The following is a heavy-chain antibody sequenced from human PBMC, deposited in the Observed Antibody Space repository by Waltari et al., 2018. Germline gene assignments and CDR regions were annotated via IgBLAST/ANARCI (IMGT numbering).Heavy chain of an antibody. CDR3: ARGGWDGYKSLDY. D-gene: IGHD5-12*01. V-gene: IGHV4-38-2*01. CDR1: GYSISSGYY. CDR2: IYHSGST. J-gene: IGHJ4*02. Sequence: QVQLQESGPGLVKPSETLSLTCAVSGYSISSGYYWGWIRQPPGKGLEWIGSIYHSGSTYYNPSLKSRVTISVDTSKNQFSLKLSSVTAADTAVYYCARGGWDGYKSLDYWGQGTLVTVSS.